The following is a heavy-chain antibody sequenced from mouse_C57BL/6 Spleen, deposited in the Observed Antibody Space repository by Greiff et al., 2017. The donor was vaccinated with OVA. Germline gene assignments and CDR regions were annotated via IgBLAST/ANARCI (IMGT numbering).Heavy chain of an antibody. CDR2: INPNNGGT. D-gene: IGHD2-5*01. J-gene: IGHJ4*01. CDR3: ARRYSNFSAMDY. V-gene: IGHV1-18*01. Sequence: EVQRVESGPELVKPGASVKIPCKASGYTFTDYNMDWVKQSHGKSLEWIGDINPNNGGTIYNQKFKGKATLTVDKSSSTAYMELRSLTSEDTAVYYCARRYSNFSAMDYWGQGTSVTVSS. CDR1: GYTFTDYN.